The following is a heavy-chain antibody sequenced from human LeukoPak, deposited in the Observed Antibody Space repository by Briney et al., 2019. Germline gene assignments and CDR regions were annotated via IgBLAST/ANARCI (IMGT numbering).Heavy chain of an antibody. CDR1: GFTFRHSW. J-gene: IGHJ5*02. V-gene: IGHV3-30-3*01. D-gene: IGHD6-13*01. CDR3: ARDGSYSSSWTDNWFDP. Sequence: QSGGSLRLSCEASGFTFRHSWLSWIRQTPGKGLEWVAVISYDGSNKYYADSVKGRFTISRDNSKNTLYLQMNSLRAEDTAVYYCARDGSYSSSWTDNWFDPWGQGTLVTVSS. CDR2: ISYDGSNK.